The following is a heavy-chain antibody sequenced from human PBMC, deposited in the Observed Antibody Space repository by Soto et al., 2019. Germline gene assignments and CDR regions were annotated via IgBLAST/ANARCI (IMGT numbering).Heavy chain of an antibody. CDR1: GSISTTTP. CDR2: ISGRGTNT. Sequence: GSLRLSCAASGSISTTTPLSWVRQAPGKGLEWVSTISGRGTNTYYADSVKGRFIISRDNLKNTVNLQMNGLGVEDTAIYYCATSFRYFDNWGQGTRVTVSS. CDR3: ATSFRYFDN. V-gene: IGHV3-23*01. J-gene: IGHJ4*02.